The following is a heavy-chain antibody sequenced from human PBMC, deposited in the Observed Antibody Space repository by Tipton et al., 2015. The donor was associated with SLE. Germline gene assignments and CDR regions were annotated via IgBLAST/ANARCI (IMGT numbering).Heavy chain of an antibody. D-gene: IGHD3-22*01. CDR2: INHSGST. Sequence: TLSLTCAVYGGSFSNYYWNWIRQPPGKGLEWIGEINHSGSTNYNPSLKSRVTISVDTSKNQFSLKLSSVTAADTAVYYCARGDYYDSSGYYYVGYYYYYMDVWGKGTTVTVSS. J-gene: IGHJ6*03. CDR1: GGSFSNYY. CDR3: ARGDYYDSSGYYYVGYYYYYMDV. V-gene: IGHV4-34*01.